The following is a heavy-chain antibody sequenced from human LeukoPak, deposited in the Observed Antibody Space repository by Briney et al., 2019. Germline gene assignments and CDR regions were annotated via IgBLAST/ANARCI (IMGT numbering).Heavy chain of an antibody. CDR1: GFSFSNYW. CDR3: VRDFSGKWSLEY. V-gene: IGHV3-30-3*01. Sequence: GGSLRLSCAASGFSFSNYWMHWVRQAPDKGLDWVAEISSDGNKEFYADSVKGRFIISRDNSKNTVFLQMNSLRGEDTAVYYCVRDFSGKWSLEYWGQGTLVTVSS. D-gene: IGHD6-25*01. CDR2: ISSDGNKE. J-gene: IGHJ4*02.